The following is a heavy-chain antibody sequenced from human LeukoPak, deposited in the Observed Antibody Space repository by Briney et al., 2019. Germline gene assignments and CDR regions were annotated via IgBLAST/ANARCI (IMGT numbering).Heavy chain of an antibody. CDR2: SSSSGSTM. D-gene: IGHD4-17*01. V-gene: IGHV3-11*01. J-gene: IGHJ4*02. CDR3: ARAYYGDYRFDY. Sequence: SSSSGSTMYYADSVKGRFTISRDNAKNSLYLQMNSLRAEDTAVYYCARAYYGDYRFDYWGQGTLVTVSS.